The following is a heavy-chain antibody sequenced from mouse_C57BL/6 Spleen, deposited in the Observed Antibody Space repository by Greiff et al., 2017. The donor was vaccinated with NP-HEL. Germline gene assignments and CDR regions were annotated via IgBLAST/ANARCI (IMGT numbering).Heavy chain of an antibody. V-gene: IGHV2-2*01. CDR2: IWSGGST. D-gene: IGHD3-3*01. CDR3: ARNVGPYYAMDY. J-gene: IGHJ4*01. Sequence: VQRVESGPGLVQPSQSLSITCTVSGFSLTSYGVHWVRQSPGKGLEWLGVIWSGGSTDYNAAFISRLSISKDNSKSQVFFKMNSLQAYDTAIYYCARNVGPYYAMDYWGQGTSVTVSS. CDR1: GFSLTSYG.